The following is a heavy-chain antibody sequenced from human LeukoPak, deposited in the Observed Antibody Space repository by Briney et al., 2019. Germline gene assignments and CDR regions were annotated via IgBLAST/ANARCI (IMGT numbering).Heavy chain of an antibody. J-gene: IGHJ6*02. D-gene: IGHD5-24*01. CDR2: INSDGSST. CDR3: AKQVSRGYKDGMDV. CDR1: GFTFSSYW. V-gene: IGHV3-74*01. Sequence: GGSLRLSCAASGFTFSSYWMHWVRQAPGKGLVWVSRINSDGSSTSYADSVKGRFTISRDNSKNTLYLQMNSLRAEDTAVYYCAKQVSRGYKDGMDVWGQGTTVTVSS.